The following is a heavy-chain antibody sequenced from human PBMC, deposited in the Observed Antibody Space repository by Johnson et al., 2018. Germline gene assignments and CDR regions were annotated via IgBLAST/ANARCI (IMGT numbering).Heavy chain of an antibody. J-gene: IGHJ6*02. CDR2: MYHDGSDK. Sequence: QVQLVQSGGGVVQPGRSLRLSCAASGFTFNVYGMHWVRQAPGKGLEWVAFMYHDGSDKYYADSVKGRFTISRDNSKSTLYLQMNSLRAEDTAVYYFARGAQFCGSNTCSYYYYGMDVWGQGTTVTVSS. V-gene: IGHV3-33*01. D-gene: IGHD2-2*01. CDR3: ARGAQFCGSNTCSYYYYGMDV. CDR1: GFTFNVYG.